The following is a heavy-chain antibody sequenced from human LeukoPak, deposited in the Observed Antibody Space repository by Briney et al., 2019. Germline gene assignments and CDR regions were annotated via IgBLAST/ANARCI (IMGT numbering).Heavy chain of an antibody. J-gene: IGHJ4*02. CDR2: INTNTGNP. CDR3: ARVLGSGYDWSPVGY. Sequence: ASVKVSCKASGYTFTSYAMNWVRQAPGQGLEWMGWINTNTGNPTYAQGFAGRFVFSLDTSVSTAYLQISSLKAEDTAVYYCARVLGSGYDWSPVGYWGQGTLVTVSS. CDR1: GYTFTSYA. V-gene: IGHV7-4-1*02. D-gene: IGHD5-12*01.